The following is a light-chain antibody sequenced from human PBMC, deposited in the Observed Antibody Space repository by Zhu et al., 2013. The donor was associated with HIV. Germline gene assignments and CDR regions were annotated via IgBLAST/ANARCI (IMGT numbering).Light chain of an antibody. CDR1: QSFSSSY. J-gene: IGKJ4*01. V-gene: IGKV3-20*01. CDR3: QQYGRSPLT. CDR2: DAS. Sequence: EIVLTQSPGTLSLSPGERATLSCRASQSFSSSYLAWYQQKPGQAPRLLIYDASNRATGIPGRFSGSGSGTDFSLTISRVEPEDFAVYYCQQYGRSPLTFGGGTTVEIK.